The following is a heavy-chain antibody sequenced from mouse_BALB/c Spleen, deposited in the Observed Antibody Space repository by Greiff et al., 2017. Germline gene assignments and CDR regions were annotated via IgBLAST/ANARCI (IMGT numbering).Heavy chain of an antibody. CDR2: IDPANGNT. CDR3: ARRDRAYAMDY. J-gene: IGHJ4*01. Sequence: EVQLQQSGAELVKPGASVKLSCTASGFNIKDTYMHWVKQRPEQGLEWIGRIDPANGNTKYDPKFSGKVIITADTASNTADLLLSSLTTEDTAVYYYARRDRAYAMDYWGQGTTVTVSS. V-gene: IGHV14-3*02. CDR1: GFNIKDTY.